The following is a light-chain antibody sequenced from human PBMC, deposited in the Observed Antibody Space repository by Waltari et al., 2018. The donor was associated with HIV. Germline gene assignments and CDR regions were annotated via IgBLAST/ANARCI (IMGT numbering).Light chain of an antibody. V-gene: IGLV1-40*01. CDR3: QSYDSSLSGVI. Sequence: QSVLTQPPSVSAAPGQRVTISCTGSSSNIGAGYDVHWYQHLPGPAPKLLIYDTNNRPSGVPDRFAGSKSGTSASLAITGLQAEDEADYYCQSYDSSLSGVIFGGGTKLTVL. CDR2: DTN. CDR1: SSNIGAGYD. J-gene: IGLJ2*01.